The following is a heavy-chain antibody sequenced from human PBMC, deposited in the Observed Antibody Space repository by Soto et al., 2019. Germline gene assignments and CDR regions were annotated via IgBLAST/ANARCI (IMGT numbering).Heavy chain of an antibody. CDR1: GGSISSYY. V-gene: IGHV4-59*01. CDR2: IYYSGST. CDR3: AREASGDDSSGYYYGPWYDY. D-gene: IGHD3-22*01. Sequence: SETLSLTCTVSGGSISSYYWSWIRQPPGKGLEWIGYIYYSGSTNYNPSLKSRVTISVDTSKNQFSLKLSSVTAADTAVYYCAREASGDDSSGYYYGPWYDYWGQGTLVTVPS. J-gene: IGHJ4*02.